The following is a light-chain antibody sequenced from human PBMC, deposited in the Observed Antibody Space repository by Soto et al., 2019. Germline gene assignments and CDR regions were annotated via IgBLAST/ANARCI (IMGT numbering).Light chain of an antibody. CDR3: QQYNNWPPIT. Sequence: IVMTQSPDTLSVSPGERATLSCRASQGVSSNLAWYQQKPGQAPRLLIYDTYTRATGTPARFSGSGSGTEFTLTISSLQSEDFAVYYCQQYNNWPPITFGQGTRLGL. CDR1: QGVSSN. J-gene: IGKJ5*01. V-gene: IGKV3-15*01. CDR2: DTY.